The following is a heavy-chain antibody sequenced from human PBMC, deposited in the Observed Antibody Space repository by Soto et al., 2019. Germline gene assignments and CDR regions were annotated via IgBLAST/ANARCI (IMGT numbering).Heavy chain of an antibody. CDR1: GFTFSSYA. CDR3: ARDVNYYDSSGSDDAFDL. D-gene: IGHD3-22*01. J-gene: IGHJ3*01. CDR2: ISYDGSNK. Sequence: QVQLVESGGGVVQPGRSLRLSCAASGFTFSSYAMHWVRQAPGKGLEWVAVISYDGSNKYYADSVKGRFTISRDNSKNTLYLQMNSLRAEDTAVYYCARDVNYYDSSGSDDAFDLWGQGTMVTVSS. V-gene: IGHV3-30-3*01.